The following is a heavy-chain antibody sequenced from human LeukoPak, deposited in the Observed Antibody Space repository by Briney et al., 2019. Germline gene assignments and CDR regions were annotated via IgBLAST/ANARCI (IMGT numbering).Heavy chain of an antibody. CDR1: GGSFSGYY. Sequence: SETLPLTCPVYGGSFSGYYWSWIRQPPGKGLEWIGEINHSGSTNYNPSLKSRVTISVDTSKNQFSLKLSSVTAADTAVYYCARGLYYDSSGYPYYWGQGTLVTVSS. CDR2: INHSGST. CDR3: ARGLYYDSSGYPYY. D-gene: IGHD3-22*01. J-gene: IGHJ4*02. V-gene: IGHV4-34*01.